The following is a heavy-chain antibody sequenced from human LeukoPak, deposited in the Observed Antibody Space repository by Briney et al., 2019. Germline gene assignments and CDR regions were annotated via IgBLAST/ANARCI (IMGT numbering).Heavy chain of an antibody. Sequence: SETLSLTCTVSGASISDSFWNWIRQPPGKGLEWIGSISPSGSATYNPSLKSRVTMSVDSSKNQFSLKLSSVTAADTAVYYCARGAAGPMQYFLHWGQGTLGIVSS. CDR2: ISPSGSA. CDR3: ARGAAGPMQYFLH. CDR1: GASISDSF. D-gene: IGHD6-13*01. V-gene: IGHV4-4*08. J-gene: IGHJ1*01.